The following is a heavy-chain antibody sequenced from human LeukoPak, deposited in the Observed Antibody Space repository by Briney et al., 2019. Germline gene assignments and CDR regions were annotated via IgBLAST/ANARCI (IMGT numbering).Heavy chain of an antibody. Sequence: GGSLRLSCATSGFSFYNLAFHWVRQAPGKGLEWVSLISHDGNSRKYADSVKGRFIVSRDNSRNTLYLQMNSLRSEDTAVYYCASDSAWNLHGGYLDHWGQGTLVSVSS. D-gene: IGHD2-15*01. V-gene: IGHV3-30*04. CDR2: ISHDGNSR. CDR3: ASDSAWNLHGGYLDH. CDR1: GFSFYNLA. J-gene: IGHJ4*02.